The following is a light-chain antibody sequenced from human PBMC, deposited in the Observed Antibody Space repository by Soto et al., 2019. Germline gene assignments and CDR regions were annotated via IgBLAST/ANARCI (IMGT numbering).Light chain of an antibody. J-gene: IGKJ1*01. CDR2: AAS. CDR1: QSVSSTY. Sequence: EIVLTQSPGTLSLSPGERATLSCRPSQSVSSTYLDWYQQKPGQAPRLLIYAASSRATGIPDRFSGGASATDFTLTISRVEPEDCAVYYCRHYINSQWTFGQGTKVEIK. CDR3: RHYINSQWT. V-gene: IGKV3-20*01.